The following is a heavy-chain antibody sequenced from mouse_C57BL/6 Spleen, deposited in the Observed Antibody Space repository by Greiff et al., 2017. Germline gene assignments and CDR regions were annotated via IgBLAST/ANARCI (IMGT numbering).Heavy chain of an antibody. CDR1: GYTFTSYW. J-gene: IGHJ2*01. CDR2: IDPSDSYT. V-gene: IGHV1-59*01. D-gene: IGHD1-2*01. Sequence: VQLQQPGAELVRPGTSVKLSCKASGYTFTSYWMHWVKQRPGQGLEWIGVIDPSDSYTNYNQKFKGKATLTVDTSSSTAYMQLSSLTSEDSAVXYCARGSLLLDYGGQGTTLTVAS. CDR3: ARGSLLLDY.